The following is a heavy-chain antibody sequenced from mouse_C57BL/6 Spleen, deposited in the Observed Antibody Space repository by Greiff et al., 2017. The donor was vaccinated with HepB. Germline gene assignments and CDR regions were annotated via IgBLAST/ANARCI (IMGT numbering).Heavy chain of an antibody. CDR1: GFNIKDYY. D-gene: IGHD1-1*01. J-gene: IGHJ4*01. Sequence: EVQLQQSGAELVRPGASVKLSCTASGFNIKDYYMHWVKQRPEQGLEWIGRIDPEDGDTEYAPKFQGKATMTADTSSNTAYLQLSSLTSEDTAVYYCTTNYGSSLYYAMDYWGQGTSVTVSS. CDR3: TTNYGSSLYYAMDY. CDR2: IDPEDGDT. V-gene: IGHV14-1*01.